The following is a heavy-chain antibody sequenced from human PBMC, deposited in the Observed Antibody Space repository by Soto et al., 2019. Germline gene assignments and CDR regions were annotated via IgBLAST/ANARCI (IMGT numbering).Heavy chain of an antibody. Sequence: PSETLSLTCTVSGGSISSYYWSWIRQPPGKGLEWIGYIYYSGSTNYNPSLKSRVTISVDTSKNQFSLKLSSVTAADTAVYYCARSYGASFDDWGQGTLVTVSS. D-gene: IGHD4-17*01. J-gene: IGHJ4*02. CDR1: GGSISSYY. CDR2: IYYSGST. CDR3: ARSYGASFDD. V-gene: IGHV4-59*01.